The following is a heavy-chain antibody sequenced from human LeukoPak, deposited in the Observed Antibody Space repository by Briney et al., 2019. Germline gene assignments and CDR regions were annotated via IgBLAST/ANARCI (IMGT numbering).Heavy chain of an antibody. Sequence: GGSLRLPCAASGFTFSSYSMNWVRQAPGKGLEWVSSISSSSSYIYYADSVKGRFTISRDNAKNSLYLQMNSLRAEDTAVYYCASLRTVSHYYGMDVWGKGTTVTVSS. CDR2: ISSSSSYI. J-gene: IGHJ6*04. CDR1: GFTFSSYS. D-gene: IGHD4-17*01. CDR3: ASLRTVSHYYGMDV. V-gene: IGHV3-21*01.